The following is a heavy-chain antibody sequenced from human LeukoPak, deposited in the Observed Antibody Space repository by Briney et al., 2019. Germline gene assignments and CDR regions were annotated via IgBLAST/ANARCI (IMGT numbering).Heavy chain of an antibody. CDR3: ARDRNYDFWSGFVGYYYGMDV. CDR2: ISYDGSNK. J-gene: IGHJ6*02. V-gene: IGHV3-30-3*01. CDR1: GFTFSSYA. Sequence: PGGSLRLSCAASGFTFSSYAMPWVRQAPGKGLEWVAVISYDGSNKYYADSVKGRFTISRDNSKNTLYLQMNSLRAEDTAVYYCARDRNYDFWSGFVGYYYGMDVWGQGTTVTVSS. D-gene: IGHD3-3*01.